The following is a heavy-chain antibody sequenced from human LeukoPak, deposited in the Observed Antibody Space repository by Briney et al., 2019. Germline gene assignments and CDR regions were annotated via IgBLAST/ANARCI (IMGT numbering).Heavy chain of an antibody. J-gene: IGHJ6*03. D-gene: IGHD1/OR15-1a*01. CDR1: GGTFSSYA. CDR2: IVPIFGTA. Sequence: GASVKVSCKASGGTFSSYAISWVRQAPGQGLEWMGGIVPIFGTANYAQKFQGRVTITTDESTSTAYMELSSLRSEDTAVYYCARGGTRAHYYYYMDVWGKGTTVTVSS. CDR3: ARGGTRAHYYYYMDV. V-gene: IGHV1-69*05.